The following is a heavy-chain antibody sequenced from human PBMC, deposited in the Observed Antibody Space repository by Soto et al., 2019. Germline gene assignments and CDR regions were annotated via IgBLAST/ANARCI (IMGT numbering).Heavy chain of an antibody. CDR2: ITGSGGST. CDR1: GFTFSTSG. Sequence: EVQLSESGGRLVQPGGSLRLSCAVSGFTFSTSGMVWVRQAPGKGLEWVSAITGSGGSTYYGDSVKGRLTISRDNSKSTLYLQMNTLRAEDTATYYCAKGGDRHDYWGQGTQVTVSS. CDR3: AKGGDRHDY. D-gene: IGHD2-21*02. V-gene: IGHV3-23*01. J-gene: IGHJ4*02.